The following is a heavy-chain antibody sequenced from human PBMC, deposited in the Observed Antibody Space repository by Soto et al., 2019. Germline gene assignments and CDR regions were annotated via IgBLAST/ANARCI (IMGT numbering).Heavy chain of an antibody. Sequence: PSQTLSLTCAISGDSVSSNSAASNWIRQSPSRGLEWLGRTYYRSKWYNDYAVSVKSRITINPDTSKNQFSLQLNSVTPEDTAVYYCARDAPRGFGPGPDAFDIWGQGTMVTVSS. D-gene: IGHD3-10*01. J-gene: IGHJ3*02. V-gene: IGHV6-1*01. CDR2: TYYRSKWYN. CDR3: ARDAPRGFGPGPDAFDI. CDR1: GDSVSSNSAA.